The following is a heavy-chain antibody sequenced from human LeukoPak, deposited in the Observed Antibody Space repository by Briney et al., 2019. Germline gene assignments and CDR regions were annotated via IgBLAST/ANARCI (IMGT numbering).Heavy chain of an antibody. V-gene: IGHV3-30*02. D-gene: IGHD1-26*01. J-gene: IGHJ4*02. CDR2: IRYDGSNK. Sequence: HPGGSLRLSCAASGFTFSSYGMHWVRQAPGKGLEWVAFIRYDGSNKYYADSVKGRFTISRDNSKNSLYLQVNSLRAEDTAVYYCARDYSGVFDYWGQGTLVTVSS. CDR1: GFTFSSYG. CDR3: ARDYSGVFDY.